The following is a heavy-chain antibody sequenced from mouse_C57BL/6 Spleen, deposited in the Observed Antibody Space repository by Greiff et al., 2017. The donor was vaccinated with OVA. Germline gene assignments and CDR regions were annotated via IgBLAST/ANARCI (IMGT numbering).Heavy chain of an antibody. CDR2: INPGSGGT. Sequence: LEESGAELVRPGTSVKVSCKASGYAFTNYLIEWVKQRPGQGLEWIGVINPGSGGTNYNEKFKGKATLTADKSSSTAYMQLSSLTSEDSAVYFCAKTVHWYFDVWGTGTTVTVSS. D-gene: IGHD1-1*01. J-gene: IGHJ1*03. V-gene: IGHV1-54*01. CDR1: GYAFTNYL. CDR3: AKTVHWYFDV.